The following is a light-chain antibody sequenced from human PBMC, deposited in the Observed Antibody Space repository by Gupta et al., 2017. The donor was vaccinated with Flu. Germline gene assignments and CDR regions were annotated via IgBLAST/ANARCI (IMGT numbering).Light chain of an antibody. Sequence: QSALTQPASVSGSPGQSITISCTGTSSDVGGYNYVSWYQQHPGKAPKLMIYEVTTRPSGVSNRFSGSKSGNTPSLTISGLQAEDEADYFCGSYTSSSTWVFGGGTKLTVL. CDR2: EVT. CDR1: SSDVGGYNY. J-gene: IGLJ3*02. V-gene: IGLV2-14*01. CDR3: GSYTSSSTWV.